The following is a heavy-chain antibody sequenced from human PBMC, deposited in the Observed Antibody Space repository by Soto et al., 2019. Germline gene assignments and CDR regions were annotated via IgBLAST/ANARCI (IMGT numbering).Heavy chain of an antibody. D-gene: IGHD2-21*02. V-gene: IGHV3-30-3*01. CDR2: ISYDGSNK. CDR1: GFTFSSYA. CDR3: ARTYCGGDCSGGAFEI. J-gene: IGHJ3*02. Sequence: LRLSCAASGFTFSSYAMHWVRQAPGKGLEWVAVISYDGSNKYYADSVKGRFTISRDNSKNTLYLQMNSLRAEDTAVYYCARTYCGGDCSGGAFEIWGQGTMVTVSS.